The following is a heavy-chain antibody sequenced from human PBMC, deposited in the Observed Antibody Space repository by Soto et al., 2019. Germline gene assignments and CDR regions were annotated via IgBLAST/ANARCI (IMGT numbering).Heavy chain of an antibody. J-gene: IGHJ3*02. Sequence: QVQLVESGGGVVQPGRSLRLSCAASGFTFSSYGMHWVRQAPGKGLEWVVVVWYDGSNKYYADSVKGRFTISRDNSNNMLYQQMTSLRAEDTAVYYCARDRSYDVLTGEWDAFEIRGQGTMVTLAS. CDR1: GFTFSSYG. CDR2: VWYDGSNK. CDR3: ARDRSYDVLTGEWDAFEI. V-gene: IGHV3-33*01. D-gene: IGHD3-9*01.